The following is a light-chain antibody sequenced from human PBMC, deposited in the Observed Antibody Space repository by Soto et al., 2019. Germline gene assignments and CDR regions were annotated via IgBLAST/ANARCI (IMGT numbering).Light chain of an antibody. J-gene: IGLJ1*01. CDR3: AAWDDSLNGTYV. CDR1: ISNIGTNY. CDR2: GNN. Sequence: QPVLTQPPSASGTPGQRVTISCSGSISNIGTNYVYWYQQLPGTAPKLLIYGNNQRPSGVPDRFSGSKSGTSASLAISGLQSEDEADYYCAAWDDSLNGTYVFGTGTKLTVL. V-gene: IGLV1-44*01.